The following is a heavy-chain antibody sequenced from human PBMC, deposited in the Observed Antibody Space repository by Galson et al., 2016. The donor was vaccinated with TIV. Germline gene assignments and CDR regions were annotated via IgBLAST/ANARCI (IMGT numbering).Heavy chain of an antibody. J-gene: IGHJ6*02. CDR2: IHRDDYT. CDR3: GRGVLSGSWDKSDWHGMDV. V-gene: IGHV3-53*01. CDR1: GFIASSYY. D-gene: IGHD3-3*01. Sequence: SLRLSCAASGFIASSYYINWVRQAPGQGLEWISFIHRDDYTYYVASVKGRFIISSDKSKNTVYLQMNNLRAEDTAVDYCGRGVLSGSWDKSDWHGMDVWGQGTTVTVSS.